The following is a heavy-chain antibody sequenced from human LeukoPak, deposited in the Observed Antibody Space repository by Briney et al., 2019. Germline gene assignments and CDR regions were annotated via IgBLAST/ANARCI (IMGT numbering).Heavy chain of an antibody. CDR2: VSSDGSIK. Sequence: GGSLRLSCAASGFTFSSYGIRWVRQAPGKGLEWVAVVSSDGSIKYYADSGKGRFTISRDTSKNTVYLQMNSLGTEDTAFYYCARGYSSSWLGYFDYWGQGTLVTVSS. J-gene: IGHJ4*02. CDR3: ARGYSSSWLGYFDY. V-gene: IGHV3-30*03. CDR1: GFTFSSYG. D-gene: IGHD6-13*01.